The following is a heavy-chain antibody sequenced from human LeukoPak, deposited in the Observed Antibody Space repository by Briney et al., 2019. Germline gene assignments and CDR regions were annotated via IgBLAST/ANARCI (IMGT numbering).Heavy chain of an antibody. CDR1: GFTFSSYA. J-gene: IGHJ4*02. V-gene: IGHV3-23*01. CDR2: ISGSGGST. Sequence: PGGSLRLSCAASGFTFSSYAMSWVRQAPGKGLEWVSAISGSGGSTYYADSVKGRFTISRDNAKNSLYLQMNSLRAEDTAVYYCARGPSGEGDLDYWGQGTLVTVSS. CDR3: ARGPSGEGDLDY. D-gene: IGHD3-16*01.